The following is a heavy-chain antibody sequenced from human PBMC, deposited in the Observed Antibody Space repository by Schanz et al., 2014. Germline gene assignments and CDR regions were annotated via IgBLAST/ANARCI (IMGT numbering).Heavy chain of an antibody. D-gene: IGHD2-2*01. CDR3: AGAYCSSTSCYASYYDMDV. V-gene: IGHV1-69*02. Sequence: QVQLVQSEAEVKKPGSSVKVSCKASGGTFSSYTISWVRQAPGQGLEWMGRIIPILGIANYAQNFQGRVTITADKATSTAYMELTSLRSEDTAVYYCAGAYCSSTSCYASYYDMDVWGKGTTVTVSS. CDR2: IIPILGIA. CDR1: GGTFSSYT. J-gene: IGHJ6*03.